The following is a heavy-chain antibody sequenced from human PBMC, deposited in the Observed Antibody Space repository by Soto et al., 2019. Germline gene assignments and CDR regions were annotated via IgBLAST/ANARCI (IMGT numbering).Heavy chain of an antibody. V-gene: IGHV3-15*01. J-gene: IGHJ4*02. Sequence: GGSLRLSCAASGFTFSNAWMSWVRQAPGKGLEWVGRIKSKTDGGTTDYAAPVKGRFTISRDDSKNTLYLQMNSLKTEDTAVYYCTTPSLSSSGWQFDYWGQGTLVTVS. CDR1: GFTFSNAW. CDR2: IKSKTDGGTT. CDR3: TTPSLSSSGWQFDY. D-gene: IGHD6-19*01.